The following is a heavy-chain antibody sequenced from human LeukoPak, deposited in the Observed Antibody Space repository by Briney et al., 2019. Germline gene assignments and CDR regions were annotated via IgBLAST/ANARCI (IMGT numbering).Heavy chain of an antibody. D-gene: IGHD2-2*01. Sequence: SETLSLTCTVSGGSISSSSYYWGWIRQPPGKGLEWIESIYYSGSTYYNPFLKSRVTISVDTSKHQFSLNLSSVTAADTAVYYCATYCSSRCYVWGQGTLVTVSS. V-gene: IGHV4-39*01. CDR1: GGSISSSSYY. CDR3: ATYCSSRCYV. J-gene: IGHJ4*02. CDR2: IYYSGST.